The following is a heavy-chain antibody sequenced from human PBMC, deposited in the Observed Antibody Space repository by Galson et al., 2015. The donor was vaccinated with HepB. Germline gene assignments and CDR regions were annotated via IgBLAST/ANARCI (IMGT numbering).Heavy chain of an antibody. CDR3: AKDAAMDSVELYYFDY. CDR1: GFTLSRHS. D-gene: IGHD2-2*01. V-gene: IGHV3-23*01. CDR2: ISGRGEST. J-gene: IGHJ4*02. Sequence: SLRLSCAASGFTLSRHSMSWVRQAPGKGLEWVSTISGRGESTFYADSVKGRFTISRDSSKNTLYLQMNYLRAEDTAIYYCAKDAAMDSVELYYFDYWGQGTLVTVSS.